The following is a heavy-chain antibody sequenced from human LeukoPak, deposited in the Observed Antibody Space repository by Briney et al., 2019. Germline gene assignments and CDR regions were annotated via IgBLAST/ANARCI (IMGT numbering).Heavy chain of an antibody. D-gene: IGHD1-26*01. CDR1: GYSISSGYY. CDR3: ARVYSGSYFSY. V-gene: IGHV4-38-2*02. J-gene: IGHJ4*02. CDR2: IYHSGST. Sequence: ASETLSLTCTVSGYSISSGYYWRWIRQPPGKGLEWIGSIYHSGSTYYNPSLKSRVTISVDTSKNQFSLKLSSVTAADTAVYYCARVYSGSYFSYWGQGTLVTVSS.